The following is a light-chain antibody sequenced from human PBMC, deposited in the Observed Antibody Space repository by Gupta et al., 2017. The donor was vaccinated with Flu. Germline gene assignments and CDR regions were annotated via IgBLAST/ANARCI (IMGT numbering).Light chain of an antibody. CDR3: QQYVSSPPLYT. J-gene: IGKJ2*01. CDR2: GAS. CDR1: QSVSSSY. V-gene: IGKV3-20*01. Sequence: EIVLTQSPGTLSLSPGERATLSCRASQSVSSSYLAWYQQKPGQAPRLLIYGASIRATGIPDRFSDSGSGTDFTLTISRLEPEDFAVYYCQQYVSSPPLYTFGQGTKLEIK.